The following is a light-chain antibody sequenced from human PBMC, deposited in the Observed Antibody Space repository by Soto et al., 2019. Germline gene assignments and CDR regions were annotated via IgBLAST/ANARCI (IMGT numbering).Light chain of an antibody. J-gene: IGKJ5*01. CDR1: QNITNN. V-gene: IGKV1-33*01. Sequence: DIQLTQSPSSLSASIGDRVTITCPESQNITNNLSWYQQKPGKAPNLLIYHASKLAKGVTSRFSGSGSGTDFSFIITSLQREDLATYYCQQYYGLPPLTFGQGTRREIK. CDR3: QQYYGLPPLT. CDR2: HAS.